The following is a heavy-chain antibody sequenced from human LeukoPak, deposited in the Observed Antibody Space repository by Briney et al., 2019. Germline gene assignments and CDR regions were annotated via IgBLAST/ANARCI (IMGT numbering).Heavy chain of an antibody. CDR3: AKRCAGDCQGDLDY. D-gene: IGHD2-21*02. CDR1: GFTFSNYA. J-gene: IGHJ4*02. Sequence: GGSLRLSCAASGFTFSNYAMNWVRQAPGKGLEWVSDIDNSGYAYYADSVRGRFTDSRDNSKNTLYLQMNSLRDEDTAVYFCAKRCAGDCQGDLDYWGQGTLVTVTS. CDR2: IDNSGYA. V-gene: IGHV3-23*01.